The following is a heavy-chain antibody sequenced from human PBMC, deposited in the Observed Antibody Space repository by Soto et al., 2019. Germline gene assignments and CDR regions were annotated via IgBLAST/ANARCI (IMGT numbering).Heavy chain of an antibody. V-gene: IGHV3-7*01. Sequence: GGSLRLSCAASGFTFSSYWMSWVRQAPGKGLEWVANIKQDGSEKYYVDSVKGRFTISRDNAKNSLYLQMNSLRAEDTSVYYCARGGIVVLPAVMEAAFDIWGQGTMVTVSS. J-gene: IGHJ3*02. CDR3: ARGGIVVLPAVMEAAFDI. D-gene: IGHD2-2*01. CDR2: IKQDGSEK. CDR1: GFTFSSYW.